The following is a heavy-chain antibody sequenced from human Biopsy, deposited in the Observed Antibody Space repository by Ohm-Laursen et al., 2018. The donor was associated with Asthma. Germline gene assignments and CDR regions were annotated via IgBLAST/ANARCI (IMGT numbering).Heavy chain of an antibody. CDR3: AGDFLFQHGSSWYYYNGMDV. CDR2: IITIFGTA. V-gene: IGHV1-69*01. J-gene: IGHJ6*02. Sequence: SPYPSCKVSGGTFSSYATSWGRQAPGQGLEWMGGIITIFGTANYAQKFQGRATITADESTSTAYMELSSLRSEDAAVYYCAGDFLFQHGSSWYYYNGMDVWGQGTTVTVSS. D-gene: IGHD6-13*01. CDR1: GGTFSSYA.